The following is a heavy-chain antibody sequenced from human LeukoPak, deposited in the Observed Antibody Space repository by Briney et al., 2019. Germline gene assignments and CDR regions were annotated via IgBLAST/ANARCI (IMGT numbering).Heavy chain of an antibody. V-gene: IGHV3-30*02. J-gene: IGHJ4*02. CDR2: IRYDGSNK. Sequence: PGGSLRLSCAASGFTFSSYGMHWVRQAPGKGLEWVAFIRYDGSNKYYADSVKGRFTISRDNSKNTLYLQMNSLRAEDTAVYYCAKGGYYGSGTDYFDYWGQGTLVTVSS. D-gene: IGHD3-10*01. CDR3: AKGGYYGSGTDYFDY. CDR1: GFTFSSYG.